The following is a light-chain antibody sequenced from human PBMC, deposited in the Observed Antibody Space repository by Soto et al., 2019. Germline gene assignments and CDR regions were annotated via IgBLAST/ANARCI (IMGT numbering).Light chain of an antibody. Sequence: QYVLTQPPTASGSPGQSVTISCTGTSSDVGGYNYVSWYQQHPGKAPKLMIYEVSKRPSGVPDRFSGSKSGSTASLTVSGLQAEDEADYYCSSYAGSNNLVFGGGTKLTVL. CDR1: SSDVGGYNY. CDR2: EVS. CDR3: SSYAGSNNLV. J-gene: IGLJ2*01. V-gene: IGLV2-8*01.